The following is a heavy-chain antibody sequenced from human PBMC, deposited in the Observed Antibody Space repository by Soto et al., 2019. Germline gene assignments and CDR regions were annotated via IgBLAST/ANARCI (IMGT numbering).Heavy chain of an antibody. CDR3: ARTCSGGTCSFDY. V-gene: IGHV3-66*01. CDR1: GFTAISNY. J-gene: IGHJ4*02. D-gene: IGHD2-15*01. CDR2: IYSGGST. Sequence: EVQLVESGGGLVQPGGSLGPPVAALGFTAISNYLSWVRQAPGKGLEWVSVIYSGGSTYYADSVKGRFTISRDNSENTLYLQMNSLRAEDTAVYYCARTCSGGTCSFDYWGQGTLVTVSS.